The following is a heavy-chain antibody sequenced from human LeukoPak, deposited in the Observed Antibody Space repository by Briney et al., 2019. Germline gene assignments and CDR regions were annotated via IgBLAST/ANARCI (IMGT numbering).Heavy chain of an antibody. D-gene: IGHD6-13*01. CDR3: ARVVGSIAAAANWFDP. CDR2: IYYSGST. V-gene: IGHV4-59*01. Sequence: SETLSLTCTVSGGSISSYYWSWIRQPPGKGLEWIGYIYYSGSTNYNPSLKSRVTISVDTSKNQFSLKLSSVTAADTAVYYCARVVGSIAAAANWFDPWGQGTLVTVSS. J-gene: IGHJ5*02. CDR1: GGSISSYY.